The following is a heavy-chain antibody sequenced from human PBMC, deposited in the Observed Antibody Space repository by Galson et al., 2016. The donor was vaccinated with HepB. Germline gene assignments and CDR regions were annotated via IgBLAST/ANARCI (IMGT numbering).Heavy chain of an antibody. CDR3: ARDRHWFRGFYNWFDP. J-gene: IGHJ5*02. D-gene: IGHD3-10*01. CDR1: GYTFNKYG. Sequence: SVKVSCKASGYTFNKYGLHWVRQAPGQRLEWMGWINAGSGNTKYSQNFQGRVAITRDTSASTAYMELSSLRSEDTAVYYCARDRHWFRGFYNWFDPWGQGTLVTVSS. V-gene: IGHV1-3*01. CDR2: INAGSGNT.